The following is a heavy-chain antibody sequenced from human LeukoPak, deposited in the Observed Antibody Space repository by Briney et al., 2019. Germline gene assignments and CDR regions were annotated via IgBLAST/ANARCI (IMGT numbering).Heavy chain of an antibody. CDR3: AKSPVLRFLEWLQYYFDY. J-gene: IGHJ4*02. CDR1: GFTFSTYW. CDR2: ISGSGGST. V-gene: IGHV3-23*01. Sequence: GGSLRLSCVASGFTFSTYWMSWVRQAPGKGLEWVSAISGSGGSTYYADSVKGRFTISRDNSKNTLYLQMNSLRAEDTAVYYCAKSPVLRFLEWLQYYFDYWGQGTLVTVSS. D-gene: IGHD3-3*01.